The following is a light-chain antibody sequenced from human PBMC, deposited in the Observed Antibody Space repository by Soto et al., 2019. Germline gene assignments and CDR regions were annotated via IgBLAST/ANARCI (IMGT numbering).Light chain of an antibody. CDR3: QQTYRIPPT. CDR1: QNIKTY. CDR2: AAS. V-gene: IGKV1-39*01. J-gene: IGKJ5*01. Sequence: DIQMTQSPSSLSASVGDSVTITCRASQNIKTYLNWYQQKPGKAPNLLIYAASSLQSGVPPRFSGSGSGTGFTLTISSLQPEDFALYYCQQTYRIPPTFGQGTRLEIK.